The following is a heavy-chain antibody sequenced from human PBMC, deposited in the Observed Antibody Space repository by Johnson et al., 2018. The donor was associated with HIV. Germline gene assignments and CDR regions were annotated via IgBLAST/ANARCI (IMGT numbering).Heavy chain of an antibody. CDR3: AKVAGATAAGGVALDI. CDR1: GFSFSDYN. Sequence: QVQLVESGGGVVQPGRSLRLSCAASGFSFSDYNMHWVRQAPGKGLEWVAVTWFDGRNKYSSDSVKGRFTISRDNSKHTLYLQINSLRAEDTGVYYCAKVAGATAAGGVALDIWGPGTIVTVSS. V-gene: IGHV3-33*06. J-gene: IGHJ3*02. D-gene: IGHD6-13*01. CDR2: TWFDGRNK.